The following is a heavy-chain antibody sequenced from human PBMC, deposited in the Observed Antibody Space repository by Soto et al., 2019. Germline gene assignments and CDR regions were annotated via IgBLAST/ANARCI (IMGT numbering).Heavy chain of an antibody. CDR1: GFIFTNYA. Sequence: EVQLLESGGGLVQPGGSLRLSCAASGFIFTNYAMSWVRQAPGKGLQWVSTISDSGTSTYYADSVKGRFTISRDTSKDTLYLQMNSLRAEDTAVYYCALSRLGIYSGLDYWGQGTLVSVSS. CDR2: ISDSGTST. CDR3: ALSRLGIYSGLDY. D-gene: IGHD3-10*01. J-gene: IGHJ4*02. V-gene: IGHV3-23*01.